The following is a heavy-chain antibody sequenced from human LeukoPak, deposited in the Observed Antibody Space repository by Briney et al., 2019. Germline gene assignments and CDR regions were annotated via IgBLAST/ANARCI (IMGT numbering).Heavy chain of an antibody. Sequence: ASVKVSCKASGYTFTGYYMHWVRQAPGQGLEWMGWVNPNSGGTNYAQKFQGRVTMTRDTSISIAYMELSRLRSDDTAVYYCARGKGRLGGMVRGVITGIFDYWGQGTLVTVSS. CDR1: GYTFTGYY. CDR3: ARGKGRLGGMVRGVITGIFDY. D-gene: IGHD3-10*01. J-gene: IGHJ4*02. CDR2: VNPNSGGT. V-gene: IGHV1-2*02.